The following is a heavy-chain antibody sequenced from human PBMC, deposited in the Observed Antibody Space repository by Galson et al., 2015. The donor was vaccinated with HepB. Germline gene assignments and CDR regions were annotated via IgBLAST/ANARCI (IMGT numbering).Heavy chain of an antibody. Sequence: SLRLSCAASGFTFSSYEMNWVRQAPGKGLEWVSYISSSGSTIYYADSVKGRFTISRDNAKNSLYLQMNSLRAEDTAVYYCARDWGYSSSWYGPVADDAFDIWGQGTMVTVSS. CDR2: ISSSGSTI. V-gene: IGHV3-48*03. D-gene: IGHD6-13*01. CDR1: GFTFSSYE. J-gene: IGHJ3*02. CDR3: ARDWGYSSSWYGPVADDAFDI.